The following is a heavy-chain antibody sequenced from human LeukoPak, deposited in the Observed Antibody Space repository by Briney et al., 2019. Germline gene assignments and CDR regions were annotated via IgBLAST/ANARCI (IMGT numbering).Heavy chain of an antibody. CDR3: ATTSGH. CDR1: GAPFSGYW. J-gene: IGHJ4*02. CDR2: INHSRIT. Sequence: SETLSLTCAVYGAPFSGYWWYWIRQPPGKGLEWTGEINHSRITNYNPSLKSRVSISVDTSKNQFSLKLSSVTAADTAVYYCATTSGHWGQGTLVTVSS. V-gene: IGHV4-34*01.